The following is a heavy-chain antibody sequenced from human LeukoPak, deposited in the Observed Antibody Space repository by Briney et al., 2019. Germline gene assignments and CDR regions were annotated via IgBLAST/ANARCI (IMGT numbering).Heavy chain of an antibody. Sequence: PGGSLRLSCAASGFTFSSYEMNWVRQAPGKGLEWIGSIYYSGSSYYNPSLKSRVTISVDTSKNRFPLKPSSVTATDTAVYHCARAMIRGVIGDAFDIWGQGTMVTVSS. CDR1: GFTFSSYE. CDR3: ARAMIRGVIGDAFDI. CDR2: IYYSGSS. J-gene: IGHJ3*02. D-gene: IGHD3-10*01. V-gene: IGHV4-39*06.